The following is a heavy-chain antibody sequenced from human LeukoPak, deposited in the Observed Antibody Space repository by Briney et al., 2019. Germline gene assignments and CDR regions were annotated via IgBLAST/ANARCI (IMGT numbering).Heavy chain of an antibody. J-gene: IGHJ4*02. CDR2: ISYDGSNK. CDR1: GFTFSSYG. CDR3: AKDPLNDDPNYGDPSLYYFDY. V-gene: IGHV3-30*18. Sequence: GGSLRLSCAASGFTFSSYGMRWVRQAPGKGLEWVAVISYDGSNKYYADSVKGRFTISRDNSKNTLYLQMNSLRAEDTAVYYCAKDPLNDDPNYGDPSLYYFDYWGQGTLVTVSS. D-gene: IGHD4-17*01.